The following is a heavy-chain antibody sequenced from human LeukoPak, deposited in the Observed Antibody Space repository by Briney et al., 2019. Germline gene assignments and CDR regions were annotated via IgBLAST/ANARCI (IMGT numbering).Heavy chain of an antibody. J-gene: IGHJ4*02. CDR2: INPSGGST. CDR1: GYTFTSYY. D-gene: IGHD5-24*01. CDR3: ATHSVSDGYNYRFDY. V-gene: IGHV1-46*03. Sequence: GASVKVSCKASGYTFTSYYMHWVRQAPGQGREWMGIINPSGGSTSYAQKFQRRVTMTRDTSTSTVYMELNSLRSEDTAVYYCATHSVSDGYNYRFDYWGQGTLVTVSS.